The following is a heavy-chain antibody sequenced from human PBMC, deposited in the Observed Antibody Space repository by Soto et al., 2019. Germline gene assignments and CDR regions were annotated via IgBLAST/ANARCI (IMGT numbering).Heavy chain of an antibody. CDR3: TTDSYSPIVEVRLDY. J-gene: IGHJ4*01. D-gene: IGHD1-26*01. CDR1: DFAFSNAW. CDR2: IKSRALGGTT. Sequence: EVQLVESGGGLVKPGGSLTLSCAASDFAFSNAWINWVRQAPGKGLEWVGRIKSRALGGTTDFAAPVRGRFAITRDDSRNMVYMQMNNLNTEDTAVYYCTTDSYSPIVEVRLDYWGHGTLVTVSS. V-gene: IGHV3-15*07.